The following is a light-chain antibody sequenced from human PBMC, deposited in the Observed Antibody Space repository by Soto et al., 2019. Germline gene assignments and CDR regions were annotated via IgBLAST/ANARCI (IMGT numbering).Light chain of an antibody. CDR2: DAS. V-gene: IGKV3-11*01. CDR3: QQRTKWPLT. CDR1: QSVRSY. J-gene: IGKJ4*01. Sequence: EIVLTQSPATLSLSPGERATLSCRASQSVRSYLAWYQQKAGQAPRLLIYDASNRATGIPARFSGSGSGTDFTLTISSLEPEDFAFYYCQQRTKWPLTFGGGTKVEIK.